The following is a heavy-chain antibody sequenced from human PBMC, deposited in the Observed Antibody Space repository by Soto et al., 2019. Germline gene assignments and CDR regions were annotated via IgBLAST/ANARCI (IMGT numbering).Heavy chain of an antibody. CDR1: GDSITSKNYY. J-gene: IGHJ4*02. Sequence: SETLSLTCTVSGDSITSKNYYWVWIRQPPGKGLEWIGAIYTSGSTYYNPSLKSRVSMSIDTSKNQFSLKLSSVTAADTAVYYCASRYYDILTGYYDYWGQGTLVTVSS. V-gene: IGHV4-39*01. CDR3: ASRYYDILTGYYDY. D-gene: IGHD3-9*01. CDR2: IYTSGST.